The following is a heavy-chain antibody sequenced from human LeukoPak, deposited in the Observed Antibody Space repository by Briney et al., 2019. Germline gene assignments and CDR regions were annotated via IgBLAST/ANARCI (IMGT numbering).Heavy chain of an antibody. D-gene: IGHD6-19*01. Sequence: GGSLRLSCAASGFTFSISDMHWVRQPTGRGLEWVSAIGTIGDTYYSGSVKGRFTISRDNARNSLYLQMNSLRAEDTAVYFCARDIQTVAGSSSNFHYWGQGTLVTVSS. CDR3: ARDIQTVAGSSSNFHY. CDR1: GFTFSISD. J-gene: IGHJ4*02. CDR2: IGTIGDT. V-gene: IGHV3-13*01.